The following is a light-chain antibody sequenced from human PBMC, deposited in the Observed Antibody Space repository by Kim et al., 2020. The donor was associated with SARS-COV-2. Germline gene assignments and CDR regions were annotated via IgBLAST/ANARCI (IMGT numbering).Light chain of an antibody. Sequence: KATIKCKSSQSVLYSSNNKNYLAWYQQKPGQPPKLLIYWASTRESGVPDRFSGSGSGTEFTLTISTLQAEDVAVYYCQQYYSTPLTFGGGTKLEI. J-gene: IGKJ4*01. CDR1: QSVLYSSNNKNY. CDR2: WAS. CDR3: QQYYSTPLT. V-gene: IGKV4-1*01.